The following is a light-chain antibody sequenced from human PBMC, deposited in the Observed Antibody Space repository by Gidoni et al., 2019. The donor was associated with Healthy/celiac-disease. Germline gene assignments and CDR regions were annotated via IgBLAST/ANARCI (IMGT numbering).Light chain of an antibody. J-gene: IGKJ3*01. CDR1: QSISSY. Sequence: DIHMTQSPSSLSASVGDRVTITCRASQSISSYLNWYQQKPGKAPKLLIYAASSLQSGVPSRFSGSGSGTDFTLTISSLQPEDFATYYCQQSYSTLVGSWTKVDIK. CDR2: AAS. V-gene: IGKV1-39*01. CDR3: QQSYSTL.